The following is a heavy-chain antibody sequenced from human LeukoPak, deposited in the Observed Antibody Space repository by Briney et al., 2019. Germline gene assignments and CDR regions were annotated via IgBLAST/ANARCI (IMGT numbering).Heavy chain of an antibody. V-gene: IGHV4-38-2*01. CDR1: GSSFSIGYY. J-gene: IGHJ3*02. Sequence: TSETLSLTCAVSGSSFSIGYYWGWIRQSPGEGLEWIGNIYHSGSTYYNPSLKSRVTISVDTSKNQFSLKLSSVPAADTAVYYCARASSSSPTDAFDIWGQGTMVTVSS. CDR3: ARASSSSPTDAFDI. CDR2: IYHSGST. D-gene: IGHD6-6*01.